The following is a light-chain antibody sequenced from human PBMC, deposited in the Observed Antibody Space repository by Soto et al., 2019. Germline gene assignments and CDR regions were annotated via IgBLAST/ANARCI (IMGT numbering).Light chain of an antibody. CDR2: GAS. CDR1: QSVSSSY. J-gene: IGKJ4*01. V-gene: IGKV3-20*01. Sequence: EIVLTQSPGTLSSSPGERATLSCRASQSVSSSYLAGYQQKPGQAPRLLIYGASSRATGIQDRFSGSGSGTDFTLTISRLEPEDFAVYYCQQYGSSPLTFGGGTKVEIK. CDR3: QQYGSSPLT.